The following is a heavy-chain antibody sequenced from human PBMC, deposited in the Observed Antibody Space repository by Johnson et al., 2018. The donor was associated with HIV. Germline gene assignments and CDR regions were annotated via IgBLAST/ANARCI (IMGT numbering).Heavy chain of an antibody. CDR3: AKDLGWFIGFDI. CDR1: GFSVSASY. V-gene: IGHV3-66*02. J-gene: IGHJ3*02. D-gene: IGHD3-3*01. CDR2: IYRGGAT. Sequence: VQLVESGGGLIQPRGSLRLSCAASGFSVSASYMSWLRQAPGKALEWVSVIYRGGATYYADSVKGRFTISRDNSKNTLYLQMNSLRAEDTAVYYCAKDLGWFIGFDIWGPGTMVTVSS.